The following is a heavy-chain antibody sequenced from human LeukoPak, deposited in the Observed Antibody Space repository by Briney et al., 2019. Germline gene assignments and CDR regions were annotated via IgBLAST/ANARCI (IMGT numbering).Heavy chain of an antibody. CDR3: TNLVVPAAILFY. CDR2: IKSKTDGGTT. J-gene: IGHJ4*02. V-gene: IGHV3-15*01. CDR1: GFTFINAW. D-gene: IGHD2-2*02. Sequence: KTGGSLRLSCVASGFTFINAWMSWVRQAPGKGLEWVGRIKSKTDGGTTDYAAPVKGRFTISRDDSKNTLYLQMNSLKTEDTAVYYCTNLVVPAAILFYWGQGTLVTVSS.